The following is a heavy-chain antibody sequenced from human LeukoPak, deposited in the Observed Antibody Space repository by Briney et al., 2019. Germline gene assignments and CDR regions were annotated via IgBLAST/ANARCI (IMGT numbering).Heavy chain of an antibody. Sequence: ASVRLSCTASGGTFSSYAISWVRQAPGQGLEWMGGIIPIFGTAYYAQKFKGRVTISGDESTSSVYMELSSLRSEDTAGYYCARAHSLVVRGVMSACDIWGQGTRVSVFS. CDR2: IIPIFGTA. J-gene: IGHJ3*02. CDR1: GGTFSSYA. CDR3: ARAHSLVVRGVMSACDI. D-gene: IGHD3-10*01. V-gene: IGHV1-69*13.